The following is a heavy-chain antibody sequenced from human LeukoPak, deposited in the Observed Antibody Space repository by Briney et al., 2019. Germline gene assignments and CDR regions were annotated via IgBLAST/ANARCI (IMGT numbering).Heavy chain of an antibody. CDR2: ISYDGGNK. J-gene: IGHJ4*02. D-gene: IGHD2-2*01. V-gene: IGHV3-30*04. CDR1: GFTFSSYA. Sequence: PGRSLRLSCAASGFTFSSYAMHWVRQAPGKGLEWVAVISYDGGNKYYADSVKGRFTISRDNSKNTLYLQMNTLRAEDTAVYYCAKPPDWYCSSPSCHFAAPFDYWGQGTLVTVSS. CDR3: AKPPDWYCSSPSCHFAAPFDY.